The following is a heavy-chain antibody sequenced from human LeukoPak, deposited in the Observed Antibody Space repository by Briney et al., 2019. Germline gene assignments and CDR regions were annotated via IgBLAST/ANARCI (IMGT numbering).Heavy chain of an antibody. V-gene: IGHV4-4*07. CDR1: GDSISSSY. CDR3: ARIFYDSSGFFDY. D-gene: IGHD3-22*01. CDR2: IYLSGST. Sequence: SETLSLTCTVSGDSISSSYWGWVRQPAGKGLEWIGRIYLSGSTNYNPSLKSRVTISVDTSKNQFSLKLSSVTAADTAVYYCARIFYDSSGFFDYWGQGTLVTVSS. J-gene: IGHJ4*02.